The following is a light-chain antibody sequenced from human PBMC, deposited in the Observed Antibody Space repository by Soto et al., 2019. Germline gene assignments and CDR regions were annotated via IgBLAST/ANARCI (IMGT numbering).Light chain of an antibody. Sequence: EIVLTQSPGTLSLSAGERATLSCRASQTVGGSHLAWYQQKPGQAPRLLIYGASSRATGIPDRFSGSGSGTDFTLTISGLEPEDSAAYYCQRHGATFGQGTKVDI. V-gene: IGKV3-20*01. J-gene: IGKJ1*01. CDR2: GAS. CDR3: QRHGAT. CDR1: QTVGGSH.